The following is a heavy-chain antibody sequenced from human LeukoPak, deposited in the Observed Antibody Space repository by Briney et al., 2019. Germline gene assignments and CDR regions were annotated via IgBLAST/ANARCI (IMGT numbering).Heavy chain of an antibody. J-gene: IGHJ4*02. V-gene: IGHV4-59*02. CDR1: GGTVSSNY. D-gene: IGHD3-10*01. CDR2: IYYSGST. Sequence: AETLTLSCAASGGTVSSNYTNWVWIPQPPGKGLEWIGYIYYSGSTNYNPSLKTRVTISVDTPKNQFSLKLSSVAAADTAVYYCARASVWFVELLSFHYWGQGTLVTVSS. CDR3: ARASVWFVELLSFHY.